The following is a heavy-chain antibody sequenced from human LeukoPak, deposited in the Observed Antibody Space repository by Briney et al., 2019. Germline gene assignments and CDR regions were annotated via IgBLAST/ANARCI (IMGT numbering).Heavy chain of an antibody. D-gene: IGHD4-17*01. CDR2: IYHSGST. Sequence: SETLSLTCTVSGYSISSGYYWGWIRQPPGKGLEWIGSIYHSGSTYYNPSLKSRVTISVDTSKNQFSLKLSSVTAADTAVYYRARVRGDYLIDYWGQGTLVTVSS. V-gene: IGHV4-38-2*02. CDR3: ARVRGDYLIDY. CDR1: GYSISSGYY. J-gene: IGHJ4*02.